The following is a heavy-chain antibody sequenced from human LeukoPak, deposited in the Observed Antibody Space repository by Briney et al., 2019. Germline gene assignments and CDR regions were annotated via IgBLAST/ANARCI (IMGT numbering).Heavy chain of an antibody. CDR3: AREKRFGGVSVLRGYYYMDV. CDR1: GFTFSSYW. D-gene: IGHD3-16*02. Sequence: GGSLRLSCAASGFTFSSYWTTWVRQAPGKGLEWVANIKQDGSEKYYVDSVKGRFTTSRDNAKNSLYLQMNSLRAEDTAVYYCAREKRFGGVSVLRGYYYMDVWGKGTTVTVSS. CDR2: IKQDGSEK. J-gene: IGHJ6*03. V-gene: IGHV3-7*01.